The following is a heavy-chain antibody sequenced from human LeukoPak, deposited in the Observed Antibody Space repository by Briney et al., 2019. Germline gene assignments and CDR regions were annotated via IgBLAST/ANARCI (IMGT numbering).Heavy chain of an antibody. CDR1: GLTIGDDA. V-gene: IGHV3-49*04. J-gene: IGHJ4*02. D-gene: IGHD3-22*01. CDR2: IRSKTYGGTT. CDR3: AKGWYDTSGSYFHFDY. Sequence: GGSLRLSCTTSGLTIGDDAVSWVRQAPGKGLEWIGFIRSKTYGGTTEYAASLEGRFTISRDDSKSVAYLQVSSLRTEDTAVYYCAKGWYDTSGSYFHFDYWGQGTLVTVSS.